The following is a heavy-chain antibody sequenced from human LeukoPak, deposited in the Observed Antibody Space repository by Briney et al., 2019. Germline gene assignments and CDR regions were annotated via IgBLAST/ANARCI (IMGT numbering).Heavy chain of an antibody. CDR1: GSTLRNYW. Sequence: PGGSLRLSCEVSGSTLRNYWMSWIRQVPGKGLEWLACIKRDGSERHYVDSVRGRFTVSTDSAKNSLFLQMNSLRAEDTAVYYCARDGRIFGVVIPYDYWGQGTLVTVSS. CDR2: IKRDGSER. V-gene: IGHV3-7*01. D-gene: IGHD3-3*01. CDR3: ARDGRIFGVVIPYDY. J-gene: IGHJ4*02.